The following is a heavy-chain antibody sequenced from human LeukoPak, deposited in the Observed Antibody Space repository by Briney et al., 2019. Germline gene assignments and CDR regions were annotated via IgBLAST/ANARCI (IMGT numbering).Heavy chain of an antibody. D-gene: IGHD5-24*01. CDR1: GGTFSSYA. V-gene: IGHV1-69*05. J-gene: IGHJ4*02. Sequence: RASVKVSCKASGGTFSSYAISWVRQAPGQGLEWMGRIIPIFGTANYAQKFQGRVTITTDESTSTAYMELSSLRSEDTAVYYCASRDGYNSVADYWGQGTLDTVSS. CDR2: IIPIFGTA. CDR3: ASRDGYNSVADY.